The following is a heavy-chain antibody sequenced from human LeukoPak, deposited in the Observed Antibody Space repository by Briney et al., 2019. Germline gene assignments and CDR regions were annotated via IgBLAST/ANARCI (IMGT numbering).Heavy chain of an antibody. V-gene: IGHV3-11*01. J-gene: IGHJ5*02. CDR2: VNIGGTNT. CDR1: GFTFNDYY. Sequence: NPGGSLRLSCAASGFTFNDYYMSWIRQAPGKGLEWLSYVNIGGTNTHYADSVKGRFTISRDNAKKSLYLEMNNLRAEDTAVYYCATDGAGFDTWGQGVLVTVSS. CDR3: ATDGAGFDT.